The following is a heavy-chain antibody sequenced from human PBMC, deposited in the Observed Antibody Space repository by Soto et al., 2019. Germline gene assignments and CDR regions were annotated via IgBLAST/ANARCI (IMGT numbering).Heavy chain of an antibody. V-gene: IGHV4-34*01. J-gene: IGHJ5*02. CDR2: INHSGST. CDR3: ARLFLGELNNDYGDYVPFAADGFDP. D-gene: IGHD4-17*01. Sequence: SETLSLTCAVYGGSFSGYYWSWIRQPPGKGLEWIGEINHSGSTNYNPSLKSRVTISVDTSKNQFSLKLSSVTAADTAVYYCARLFLGELNNDYGDYVPFAADGFDPWGQGTLVTVSS. CDR1: GGSFSGYY.